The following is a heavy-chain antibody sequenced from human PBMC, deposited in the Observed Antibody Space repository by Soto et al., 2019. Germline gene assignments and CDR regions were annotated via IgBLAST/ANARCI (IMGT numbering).Heavy chain of an antibody. J-gene: IGHJ6*02. CDR3: ARDSGITIFGVVIIHDLDYYYYGMDV. Sequence: GASVKVSCKASGGTFSSYAISWVRQAPGQGLEWMGGIIPIFGTANYAQKFQGRVTITADESTSTAYMELSSLRSEDTAVYYCARDSGITIFGVVIIHDLDYYYYGMDVWGQGTTVTVSS. V-gene: IGHV1-69*13. CDR2: IIPIFGTA. CDR1: GGTFSSYA. D-gene: IGHD3-3*01.